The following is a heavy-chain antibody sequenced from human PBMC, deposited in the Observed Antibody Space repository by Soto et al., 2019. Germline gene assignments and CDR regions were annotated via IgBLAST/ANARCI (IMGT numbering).Heavy chain of an antibody. CDR1: GGSISSYY. V-gene: IGHV4-4*07. D-gene: IGHD2-15*01. J-gene: IGHJ6*02. CDR3: ARDCSGGSCYYYYGMDI. Sequence: SETLSLTCTVSGGSISSYYWSWIRQPAGKGLEWIGRLYTSGATKYNPSLESRLTMSVDTSKNQFSLRLNAVTAADTAVYFCARDCSGGSCYYYYGMDIWGQGTTVTVSS. CDR2: LYTSGAT.